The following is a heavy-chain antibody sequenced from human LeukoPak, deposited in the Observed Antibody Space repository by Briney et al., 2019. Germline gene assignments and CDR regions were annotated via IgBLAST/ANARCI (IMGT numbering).Heavy chain of an antibody. CDR1: GFSVSNNY. Sequence: PGDSLRLSCAASGFSVSNNYMSWVRQAPGKGLEWVSIIYSGGITYYADSVKGRFTISRDNSKNTLYLQMNTLRAEVTAVYYCARDGEYSYGLNWGRGTLVTVSS. J-gene: IGHJ4*02. CDR2: IYSGGIT. V-gene: IGHV3-53*01. D-gene: IGHD5-18*01. CDR3: ARDGEYSYGLN.